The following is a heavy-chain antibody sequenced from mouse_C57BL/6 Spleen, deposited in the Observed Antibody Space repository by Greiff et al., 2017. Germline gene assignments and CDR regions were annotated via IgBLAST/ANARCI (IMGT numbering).Heavy chain of an antibody. J-gene: IGHJ4*01. CDR2: IDPSDSYT. V-gene: IGHV1-69*01. CDR3: ARYYYGSTGAMDY. CDR1: GYTFTSYW. Sequence: VQLQQPGAELVMPGASVKLSCKASGYTFTSYWMHWVKQRPGQGLEWIGEIDPSDSYTNYNQKFKGKSTLTVDKSSSTAYMQLSSLTSEDSAVYYCARYYYGSTGAMDYWGQGTSVTVSS. D-gene: IGHD1-1*01.